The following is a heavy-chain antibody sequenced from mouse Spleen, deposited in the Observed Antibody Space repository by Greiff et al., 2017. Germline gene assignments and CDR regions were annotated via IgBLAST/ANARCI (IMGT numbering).Heavy chain of an antibody. J-gene: IGHJ4*01. CDR3: ARKQGGNYDNAMDY. D-gene: IGHD2-1*01. Sequence: EVQLQQSGPELVKPGASEKISCKASGYSFTDYNMNWVKQSNGKSLEWIGVINPNYGTTSYNQKFKGKATLTVDQSSSTAYMQLNSLTSEDSAVYYCARKQGGNYDNAMDYWGQGTSVTVSS. V-gene: IGHV1-39*01. CDR2: INPNYGTT. CDR1: GYSFTDYN.